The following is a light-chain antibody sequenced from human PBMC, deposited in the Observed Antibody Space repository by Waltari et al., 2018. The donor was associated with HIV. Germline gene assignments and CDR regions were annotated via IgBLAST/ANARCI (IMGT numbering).Light chain of an antibody. J-gene: IGLJ2*01. CDR3: AAWDDSLNGVI. CDR1: SSNTGSNT. Sequence: QSVLTQPPSASGTPGQRVTTSCSGSSSNTGSNTVNWYQQHPGTAPKLLIYNNNQRPSGVPDRFSGSKSGTSASLAISGLQSEDEADYYCAAWDDSLNGVIFGGGTKLTVL. V-gene: IGLV1-44*01. CDR2: NNN.